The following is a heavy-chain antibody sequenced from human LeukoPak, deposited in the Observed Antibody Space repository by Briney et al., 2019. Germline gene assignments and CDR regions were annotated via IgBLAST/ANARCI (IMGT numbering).Heavy chain of an antibody. CDR3: ARETMLAGFASGLGFNY. V-gene: IGHV4-59*12. J-gene: IGHJ4*02. CDR1: GASISSWY. D-gene: IGHD6-19*01. Sequence: SETLSLTCTVTGASISSWYWSWIRQPPGKGLEWIGNIHGSGNTNYNPSLKSRVSMSLDTSKNQVSLNLTSVTAADTATYFCARETMLAGFASGLGFNYWGQGILVIVSS. CDR2: IHGSGNT.